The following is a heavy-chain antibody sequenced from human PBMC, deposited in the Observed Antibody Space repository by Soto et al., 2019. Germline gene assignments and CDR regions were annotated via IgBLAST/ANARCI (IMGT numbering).Heavy chain of an antibody. D-gene: IGHD1-26*01. CDR2: ISAYNGNT. V-gene: IGHV1-18*01. CDR3: ARARAVGATGNYYFDY. CDR1: GYTFTSYG. J-gene: IGHJ4*02. Sequence: ASVKVSCKASGYTFTSYGISWVRQAPGQGLEWMGWISAYNGNTNYAQKLQGRVTMTADESTSTAYMELSSLRSEDTAVYYCARARAVGATGNYYFDYWGQGTLVTVSS.